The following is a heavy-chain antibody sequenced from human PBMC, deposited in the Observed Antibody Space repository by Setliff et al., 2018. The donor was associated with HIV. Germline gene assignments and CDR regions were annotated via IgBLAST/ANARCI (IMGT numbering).Heavy chain of an antibody. CDR3: ARGTLVVPDARDYYYYLDI. J-gene: IGHJ6*03. D-gene: IGHD2-2*01. CDR2: INHSGST. Sequence: SETLSLTCPVYGGSFSGYYWTWIRQPPGKGLEWIWEINHSGSTNDSPSLKSRLTRSVGTSKNQFSLRLRSVTAADSAVYYCARGTLVVPDARDYYYYLDIWGQGNTVTVSS. V-gene: IGHV4-34*01. CDR1: GGSFSGYY.